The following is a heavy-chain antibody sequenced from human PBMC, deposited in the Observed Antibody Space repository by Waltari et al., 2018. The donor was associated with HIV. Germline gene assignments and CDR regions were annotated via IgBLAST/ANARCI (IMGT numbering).Heavy chain of an antibody. Sequence: QVQLQESGPGLVKPSETLSLTCTVSGYSISSGYYWGWIRQPPGKGLEWIGSIYHSGSTYYNPSLKSRVTISVDTSKNQFSLKLSSVTAADTAVYYCARDACSSTSCYTWFDPWGQGTLVTVSS. D-gene: IGHD2-2*02. CDR1: GYSISSGYY. V-gene: IGHV4-38-2*02. CDR2: IYHSGST. J-gene: IGHJ5*02. CDR3: ARDACSSTSCYTWFDP.